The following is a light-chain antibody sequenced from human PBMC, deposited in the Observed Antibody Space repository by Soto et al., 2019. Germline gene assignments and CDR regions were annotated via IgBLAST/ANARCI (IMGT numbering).Light chain of an antibody. Sequence: ETVMTQSPATLSVSPGERATVYCRASQSVSSDLGWYQQKPGQAPRLLIYGASNRATGIPARFSGSGSGTDFTLTISRLEPEDFAVYYCQQYGPSRTFGQGTKGHIK. V-gene: IGKV3-15*01. CDR3: QQYGPSRT. CDR1: QSVSSD. CDR2: GAS. J-gene: IGKJ1*01.